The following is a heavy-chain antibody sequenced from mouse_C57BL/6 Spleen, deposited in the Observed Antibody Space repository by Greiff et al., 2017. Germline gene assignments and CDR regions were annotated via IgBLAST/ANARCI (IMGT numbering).Heavy chain of an antibody. J-gene: IGHJ4*01. V-gene: IGHV2-4*01. CDR1: GFSLTSYG. Sequence: VMLVESGPGLVQPSQSLSITCTVSGFSLTSYGVHWVRQPPGKGLEWLGVIWSGGSTDYNAAFISRLSISKDNSKSQVFFKMNSLQADDTAIYYCAKRGSYGSSHAMDYWGQGTSVTVSS. D-gene: IGHD1-1*01. CDR3: AKRGSYGSSHAMDY. CDR2: IWSGGST.